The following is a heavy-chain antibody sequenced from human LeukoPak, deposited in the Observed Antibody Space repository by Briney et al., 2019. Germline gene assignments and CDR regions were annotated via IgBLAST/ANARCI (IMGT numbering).Heavy chain of an antibody. Sequence: GGPLRLSCAASGFTFSSYAMSWVRQAPGKGLEWVSAISGSGGTTYYADSVKGRFTISRDNSKNTLYLQMNSLRAEDTAVYYCAKDGYDYYYYYMTSGAKGPRSPSP. CDR1: GFTFSSYA. D-gene: IGHD1-1*01. J-gene: IGHJ6*03. CDR2: ISGSGGTT. V-gene: IGHV3-23*01. CDR3: AKDGYDYYYYYMTS.